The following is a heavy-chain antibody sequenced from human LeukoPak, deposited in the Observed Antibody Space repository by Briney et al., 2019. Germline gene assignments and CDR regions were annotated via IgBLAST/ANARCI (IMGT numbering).Heavy chain of an antibody. CDR1: GFTFSRYW. D-gene: IGHD2-21*02. J-gene: IGHJ6*02. Sequence: GGSLRLSCAASGFTFSRYWMSWVRQAPGRGLEYISYISGTSSDTNYADSVKGRFTISRDNAKNSLYLQMNSLRAEDTAVYYCARTAREPDVRGQGTTVTVSS. CDR3: ARTAREPDV. CDR2: ISGTSSDT. V-gene: IGHV3-11*03.